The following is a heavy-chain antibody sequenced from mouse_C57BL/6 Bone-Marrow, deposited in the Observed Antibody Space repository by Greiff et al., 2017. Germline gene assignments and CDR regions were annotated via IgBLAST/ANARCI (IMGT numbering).Heavy chain of an antibody. V-gene: IGHV1-9*01. D-gene: IGHD4-1*01. J-gene: IGHJ1*03. CDR2: ILPGSGST. CDR3: DEELSYWYFDV. CDR1: GYTFTGYW. Sequence: VKLLESGAELMKPGASVKLSCKATGYTFTGYWIEWVKQRPGHGLEWIGEILPGSGSTNYNEKFKGKATFTADTSSNTAYMQLSSLTTEDSAIDYCDEELSYWYFDVWGTGTTVTVSS.